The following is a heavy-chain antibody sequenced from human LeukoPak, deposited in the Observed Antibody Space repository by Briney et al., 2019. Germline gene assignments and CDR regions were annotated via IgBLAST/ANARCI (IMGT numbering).Heavy chain of an antibody. CDR3: ARDKYSGSWLYYWFDP. D-gene: IGHD6-13*01. V-gene: IGHV1-18*01. Sequence: ASVTVSCKASGYTFTSYGISWVRQAPGQGLEWMGWISAYNGNTNYAQKLQGRVTMTTDTSTSTAYMELRSLRSDDTAVYYCARDKYSGSWLYYWFDPWGQGTLVTVSS. J-gene: IGHJ5*02. CDR1: GYTFTSYG. CDR2: ISAYNGNT.